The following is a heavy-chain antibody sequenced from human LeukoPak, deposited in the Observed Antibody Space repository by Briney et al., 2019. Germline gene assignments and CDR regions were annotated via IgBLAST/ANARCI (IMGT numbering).Heavy chain of an antibody. CDR3: ARVLSIAARSGLDY. Sequence: ASVKVSCKASGYTFTSYDINRVRQATGQGLEWMGWMNPNSGNTGYARKFQGRVTMTRNTSISTAYMELSSLRSEDTAVYYCARVLSIAARSGLDYWGQGTLVTVSS. CDR1: GYTFTSYD. CDR2: MNPNSGNT. V-gene: IGHV1-8*01. D-gene: IGHD6-6*01. J-gene: IGHJ4*02.